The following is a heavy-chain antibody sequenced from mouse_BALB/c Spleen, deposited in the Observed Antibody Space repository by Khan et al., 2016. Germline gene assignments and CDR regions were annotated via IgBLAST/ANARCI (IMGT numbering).Heavy chain of an antibody. J-gene: IGHJ3*01. Sequence: QVQLKESGPGLVAPSQSLSITCTVSGFSLTGYGVNWVRQPPGKGLEGLGKIWGDGRTDYNSALKSRVSISKDNSKSQVFLKMNSLQTDDTANYYCSSDYDGFAYWGQGTLVIVSA. CDR1: GFSLTGYG. V-gene: IGHV2-6-7*01. CDR2: IWGDGRT. D-gene: IGHD2-12*01. CDR3: SSDYDGFAY.